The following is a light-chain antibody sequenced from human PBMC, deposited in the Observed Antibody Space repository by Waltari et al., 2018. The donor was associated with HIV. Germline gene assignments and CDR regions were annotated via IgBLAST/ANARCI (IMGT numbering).Light chain of an antibody. CDR1: QSVSSSY. CDR3: QQYGSSPGT. Sequence: EIVLTQAPGPLTLSPGESATLPCRASQSVSSSYLAWYQQKPGQAPRLLIYGASSRATGIPDRFSGSGSGTDFTLTISRLEPEDFAVYYCQQYGSSPGTFGQGTKVEIK. J-gene: IGKJ1*01. CDR2: GAS. V-gene: IGKV3-20*01.